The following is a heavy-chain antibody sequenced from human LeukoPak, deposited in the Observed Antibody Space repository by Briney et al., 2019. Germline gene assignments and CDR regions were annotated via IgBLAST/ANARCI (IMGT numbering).Heavy chain of an antibody. CDR3: ARSPQNGAHVLDV. J-gene: IGHJ3*01. V-gene: IGHV3-72*01. Sequence: GGSLRLSCVASGFSFSDYYIDWVRQAPGKGLECVGRSRNKANGYTPEFGASVKGRFSISREDSKNSVYLQMNSLKTEDTAVYYCARSPQNGAHVLDVWGQGTMVTVSS. CDR2: SRNKANGYTP. CDR1: GFSFSDYY. D-gene: IGHD3-10*02.